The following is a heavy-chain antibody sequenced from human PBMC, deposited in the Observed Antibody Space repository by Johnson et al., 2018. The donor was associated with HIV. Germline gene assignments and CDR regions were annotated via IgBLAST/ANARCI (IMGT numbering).Heavy chain of an antibody. Sequence: VQLVESGGGVVQPGRSLRLSCVGSGFTFSTNWMHWVRQAPGKGLEWVSGINWKGDSTDYADSVKGRFTISRDNAKNSLYLQMNSLRAEDTAVYYCARDRTYCSGGSCYFDAVDIWGQVIMVTVSS. CDR1: GFTFSTNW. V-gene: IGHV3-20*04. CDR2: INWKGDST. D-gene: IGHD2-15*01. J-gene: IGHJ3*02. CDR3: ARDRTYCSGGSCYFDAVDI.